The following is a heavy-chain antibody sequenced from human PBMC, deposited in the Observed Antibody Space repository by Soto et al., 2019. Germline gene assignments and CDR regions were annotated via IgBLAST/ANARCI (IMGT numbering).Heavy chain of an antibody. J-gene: IGHJ6*02. CDR1: GFTFSDYW. V-gene: IGHV3-7*03. CDR2: IKQDGSVK. Sequence: LRLSFEASGFTFSDYWMTWVRQAPGKGPEWVANIKQDGSVKLYVDSVKGRFTISRDNAKNSLYLQMNSLRAEDTAVYYCARVGRDGYNYRAPWYYYGMDVWGQGTTVTVSS. D-gene: IGHD5-12*01. CDR3: ARVGRDGYNYRAPWYYYGMDV.